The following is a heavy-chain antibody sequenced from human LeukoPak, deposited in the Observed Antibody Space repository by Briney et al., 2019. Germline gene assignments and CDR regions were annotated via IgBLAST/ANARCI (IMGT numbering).Heavy chain of an antibody. Sequence: GGSLRLSCAASGFTFSTYGMHWVSQAPGKGLEWVAFIRYDGSHKYYTDSVKGRFTISRDNSKNTLYLQMNNLRAEDTALYYCAKISGYYPFDYWGQGTLVTVSS. CDR2: IRYDGSHK. D-gene: IGHD3-22*01. J-gene: IGHJ4*02. CDR1: GFTFSTYG. CDR3: AKISGYYPFDY. V-gene: IGHV3-30*02.